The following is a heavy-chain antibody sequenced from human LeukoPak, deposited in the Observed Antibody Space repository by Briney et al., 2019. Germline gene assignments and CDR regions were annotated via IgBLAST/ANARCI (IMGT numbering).Heavy chain of an antibody. V-gene: IGHV3-21*01. CDR3: ARGGGGTYYHLLDY. CDR2: ISGSSSYI. CDR1: GFTFSSYE. Sequence: TGGSLRLSCAASGFTFSSYEMNWVRQAPGKGLEWVSSISGSSSYIYYADSLKGRFTISRDNAKNSLYLQMDSLRAEDTAVYYCARGGGGTYYHLLDYWGQGTLVTVSS. J-gene: IGHJ4*02. D-gene: IGHD1-26*01.